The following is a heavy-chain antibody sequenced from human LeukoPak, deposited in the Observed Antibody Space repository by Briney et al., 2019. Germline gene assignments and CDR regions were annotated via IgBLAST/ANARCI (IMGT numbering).Heavy chain of an antibody. CDR1: GFTFSDFW. J-gene: IGHJ4*01. D-gene: IGHD6-13*01. CDR3: ARDGTAPGLYFDL. V-gene: IGHV3-7*01. CDR2: INQNGGET. Sequence: GGSLRLSCAVSGFTFSDFWMNWVRQSPGKGLEWVASINQNGGETSYVDSVKGRFTISRDNPKNSLYLQMSSLRAEDTAVYYCARDGTAPGLYFDLWGQGTLVTVSS.